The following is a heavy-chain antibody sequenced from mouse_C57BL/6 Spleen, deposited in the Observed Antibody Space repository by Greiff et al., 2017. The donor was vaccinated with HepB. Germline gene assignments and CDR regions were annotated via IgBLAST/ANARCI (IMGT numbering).Heavy chain of an antibody. CDR1: GFTFSSYG. D-gene: IGHD3-2*02. CDR3: ASHSSGYGWFAY. V-gene: IGHV5-6*02. J-gene: IGHJ3*01. Sequence: DVMLVESGGDLVKPGGSLKLSCAASGFTFSSYGMSWVRQTPDKRLEWVATISSGGSYTYYPDSVKGRFTISRDNAKNTLYLQMSSLKSEDTAMYYCASHSSGYGWFAYWGQGTLVTVSA. CDR2: ISSGGSYT.